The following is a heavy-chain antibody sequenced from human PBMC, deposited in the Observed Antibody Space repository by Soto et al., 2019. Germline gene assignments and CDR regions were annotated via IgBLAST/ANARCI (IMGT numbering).Heavy chain of an antibody. CDR1: GFTFSNYA. J-gene: IGHJ4*02. CDR3: AKDRRHYSSGSYSLDN. D-gene: IGHD3-10*01. Sequence: VGSLRLSCAASGFTFSNYAMSWVRQAPGKGLEWVSAISGSGSSTYYADSVKGRFTISRDNSKNTLYLQLNSLRAEDTAVYYCAKDRRHYSSGSYSLDNWGQGTLVTVSS. CDR2: ISGSGSST. V-gene: IGHV3-23*01.